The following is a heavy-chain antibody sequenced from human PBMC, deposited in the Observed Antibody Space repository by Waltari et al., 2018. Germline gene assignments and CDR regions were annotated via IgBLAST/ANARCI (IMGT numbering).Heavy chain of an antibody. CDR3: ARVHGKWFNP. Sequence: VQLVEAGGTLVQPGESLRLPGGAAGVSFSDFNMNWVRQAPGKGPECISYISGSGTTIYYADSVKGRFTVSRDNVKNSLYLQMNNLRVEDTAVYYCARVHGKWFNPWGQGTLVTVSS. CDR1: GVSFSDFN. V-gene: IGHV3-48*01. CDR2: ISGSGTTI. J-gene: IGHJ5*02.